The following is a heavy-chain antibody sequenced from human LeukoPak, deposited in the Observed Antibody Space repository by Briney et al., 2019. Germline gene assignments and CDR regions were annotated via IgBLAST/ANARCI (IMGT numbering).Heavy chain of an antibody. CDR3: AGGSRGFWSGYYVPPPLDY. CDR2: INHSGST. CDR1: GGSFSGYY. Sequence: PSETLSLTCAVYGGSFSGYYWSWIRQPPRKGLKWIGEINHSGSTNYNPSLKSQVTISVDTSKNQFSLKLSSVTAADTAVYYCAGGSRGFWSGYYVPPPLDYWGQGTLVTVSS. D-gene: IGHD3-3*01. J-gene: IGHJ4*02. V-gene: IGHV4-34*01.